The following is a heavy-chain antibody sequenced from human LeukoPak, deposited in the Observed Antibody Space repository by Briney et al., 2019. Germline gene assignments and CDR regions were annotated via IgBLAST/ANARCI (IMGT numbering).Heavy chain of an antibody. J-gene: IGHJ4*02. V-gene: IGHV3-30*04. CDR3: ARGEWYCSSTSCYVNY. CDR2: ISYDGSNK. CDR1: GFTFSSYA. Sequence: PGRSLRLSCAASGFTFSSYAMHWVRQAPGKGLEWVAVISYDGSNKYYADSVKGRFTISRDNSKNTLYLQMNSLRAEDTAVYYCARGEWYCSSTSCYVNYWGQETLVTVSS. D-gene: IGHD2-2*01.